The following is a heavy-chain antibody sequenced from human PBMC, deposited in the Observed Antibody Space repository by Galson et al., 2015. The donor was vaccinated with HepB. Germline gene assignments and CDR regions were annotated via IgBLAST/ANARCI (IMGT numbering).Heavy chain of an antibody. V-gene: IGHV6-1*01. CDR3: ARAIDLAARIIDY. Sequence: CAISGDSVSSNSAAWNWIRQSPSRGLEWLGRTYYRSKWYNDYAVSAKSRITINPDTSKNQFSLQLNSVTPEDAAVYYCARAIDLAARIIDYWGQGTLVTVSS. J-gene: IGHJ4*02. CDR1: GDSVSSNSAA. CDR2: TYYRSKWYN. D-gene: IGHD6-6*01.